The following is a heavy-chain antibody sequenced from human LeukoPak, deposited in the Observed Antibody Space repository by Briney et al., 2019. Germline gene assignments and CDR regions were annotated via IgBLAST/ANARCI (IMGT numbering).Heavy chain of an antibody. V-gene: IGHV4-34*01. CDR3: ARNYGSGSYYPKYYYYYYMDV. D-gene: IGHD3-10*01. J-gene: IGHJ6*03. CDR1: GFTFSSCE. Sequence: GSLRLSCAASGFTFSSCEMNWVRQPPGKGLEWIGEINHSGSTNYNPSLKSRVTISVDTSKNQFSLKLSSVTAADTAVYCCARNYGSGSYYPKYYYYYYMDVWGKGTTVTVSS. CDR2: INHSGST.